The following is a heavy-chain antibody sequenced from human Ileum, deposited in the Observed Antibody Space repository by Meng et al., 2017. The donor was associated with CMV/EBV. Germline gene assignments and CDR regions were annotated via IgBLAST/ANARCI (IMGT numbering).Heavy chain of an antibody. CDR3: TRNGYYSLDY. J-gene: IGHJ4*02. V-gene: IGHV4-4*02. D-gene: IGHD3-22*01. Sequence: LPCAVSGYSFSSNKWWSWVRQPPGKGVEWIGEIHHSGTPTYNPSLKSRVTISLDESKIEFSLKLSSVTAADTAVYYCTRNGYYSLDYWSPGTLVTVSS. CDR1: GYSFSSNKW. CDR2: IHHSGTP.